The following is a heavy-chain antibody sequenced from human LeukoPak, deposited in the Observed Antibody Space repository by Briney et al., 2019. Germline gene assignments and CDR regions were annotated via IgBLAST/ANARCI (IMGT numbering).Heavy chain of an antibody. V-gene: IGHV4-38-2*02. CDR2: IYHSGST. Sequence: SETLSLTCTVSGYSISSGYYWGWIRPPPGKGLEWIGSIYHSGSTYYNPSLKRRVTISVDTSKNQFSLNLSSVTAADTAVYYCARGYCSSTSCPNWFDPWGQGTLVTVSS. CDR1: GYSISSGYY. D-gene: IGHD2-2*01. J-gene: IGHJ5*02. CDR3: ARGYCSSTSCPNWFDP.